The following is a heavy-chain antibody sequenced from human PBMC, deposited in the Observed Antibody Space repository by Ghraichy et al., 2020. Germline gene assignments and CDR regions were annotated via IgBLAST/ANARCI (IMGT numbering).Heavy chain of an antibody. V-gene: IGHV2-5*01. CDR2: IYWNDDK. Sequence: SGPTQVKPTQTLTLTCTFSGFSLSTSGVGVGWIRQPPGKALEWLALIYWNDDKRYSPSLKSRLTITKDTSKNQVVLTMTNMDPVDTATYYCAHSIFRRGYSSPHSTNYYYYYGMDVWGQGTTVTVSS. CDR3: AHSIFRRGYSSPHSTNYYYYYGMDV. D-gene: IGHD2-15*01. J-gene: IGHJ6*02. CDR1: GFSLSTSGVG.